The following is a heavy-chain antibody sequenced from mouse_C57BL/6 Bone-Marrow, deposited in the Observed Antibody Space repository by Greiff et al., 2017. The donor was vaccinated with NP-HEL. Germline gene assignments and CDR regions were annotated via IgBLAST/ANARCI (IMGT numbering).Heavy chain of an antibody. CDR1: GYTFTSYW. CDR2: INPSNGCT. J-gene: IGHJ1*03. Sequence: VQLQQPGAELVKPGTSVKLSCKSSGYTFTSYWMHWVKQRPGQGLEWIGNINPSNGCTNYNEKFKSKATMTVDKSSSTAYMQLSSLTSDDSAVYYCAREERWLRHGDWYFDVWDTGTTVTVSS. D-gene: IGHD2-3*01. V-gene: IGHV1-53*01. CDR3: AREERWLRHGDWYFDV.